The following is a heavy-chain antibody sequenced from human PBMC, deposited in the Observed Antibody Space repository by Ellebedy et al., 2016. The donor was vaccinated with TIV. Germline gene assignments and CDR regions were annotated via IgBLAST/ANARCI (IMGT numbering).Heavy chain of an antibody. J-gene: IGHJ4*02. V-gene: IGHV1-69*13. Sequence: AASVKVSCKASGGTFSSYGISWVRQAPGQGLEWMGGLIPIFGTSNYAQKFQGRVTITADESTSTAYMELSSLRSEDTAVYYCAREMGVVVPAAIGLGYFDYWGQGTLVTVSS. CDR3: AREMGVVVPAAIGLGYFDY. CDR1: GGTFSSYG. CDR2: LIPIFGTS. D-gene: IGHD2-2*01.